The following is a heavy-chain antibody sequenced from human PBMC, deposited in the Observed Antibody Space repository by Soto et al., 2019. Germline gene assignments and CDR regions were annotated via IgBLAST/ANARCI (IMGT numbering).Heavy chain of an antibody. J-gene: IGHJ6*02. D-gene: IGHD2-2*01. CDR3: AMLGCWAGGSSGMDV. CDR1: GLIFSDYH. CDR2: IRRKAKSYTT. Sequence: EVQLVESGGGLVQPGGSLRLSCAASGLIFSDYHMDWVRKAPGKGLEWVGRIRRKAKSYTTEYAASVKGRFTISRDDSKNSLSLHMNSLKGEEKAVYYFAMLGCWAGGSSGMDVWGQGTTVTVSS. V-gene: IGHV3-72*01.